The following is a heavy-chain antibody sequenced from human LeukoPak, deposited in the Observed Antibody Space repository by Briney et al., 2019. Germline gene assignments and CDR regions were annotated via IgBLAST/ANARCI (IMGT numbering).Heavy chain of an antibody. D-gene: IGHD3-10*01. Sequence: PGRSLRLSCAASGFTFDDYAMHWVRQAPGKGLEWVSGISWNSGSIGYADSVKGRFTISRDNAKNSLYLQMNSLRAEDTAVYYCAKDGSGSYYSDYWGQGTLVTVSS. CDR2: ISWNSGSI. V-gene: IGHV3-9*01. CDR1: GFTFDDYA. J-gene: IGHJ4*02. CDR3: AKDGSGSYYSDY.